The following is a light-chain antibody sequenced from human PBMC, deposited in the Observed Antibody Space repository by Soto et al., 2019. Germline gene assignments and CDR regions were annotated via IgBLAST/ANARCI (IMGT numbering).Light chain of an antibody. CDR3: QQCRNLPLT. V-gene: IGKV3-15*01. CDR2: DAS. J-gene: IGKJ4*01. Sequence: EIVMTQSPATLSVSPGEGATLSCKASQNVYNNLAWYQQRPGQPPRLLIYDASTRATGISARFSGSGYGTEFTLTISSLQSEDFAVYFCQQCRNLPLTFGGGTKLDIK. CDR1: QNVYNN.